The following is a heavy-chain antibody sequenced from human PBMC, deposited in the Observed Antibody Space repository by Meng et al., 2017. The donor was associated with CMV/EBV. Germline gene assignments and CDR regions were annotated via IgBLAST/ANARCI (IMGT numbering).Heavy chain of an antibody. Sequence: SVKVSCKASGDTFSSYAISWVRQAPGQGLEWMGGIIPIFGTANYAQKFQGRVTITTDESTSTAYMKLSSLRSEDTAVYYCAREWSKYHLLKDYYYYGMDVWGQGTTVTVSS. J-gene: IGHJ6*02. CDR3: AREWSKYHLLKDYYYYGMDV. D-gene: IGHD2-2*01. V-gene: IGHV1-69*05. CDR2: IIPIFGTA. CDR1: GDTFSSYA.